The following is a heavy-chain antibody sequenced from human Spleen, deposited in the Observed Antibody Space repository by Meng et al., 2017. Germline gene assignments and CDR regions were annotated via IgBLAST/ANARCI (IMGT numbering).Heavy chain of an antibody. CDR2: INPNTDAT. D-gene: IGHD6-19*01. Sequence: ASVKVSCKASGYTLTDYYMHWVRQAPGQGLEWMGWINPNTDATNYAPKFHGRVTMTRDTSISTAYMELTSLTSDDTAVYYCARGLGWQWLDGVDPIDYWGQGTLVTSPQ. CDR3: ARGLGWQWLDGVDPIDY. CDR1: GYTLTDYY. J-gene: IGHJ4*02. V-gene: IGHV1-2*02.